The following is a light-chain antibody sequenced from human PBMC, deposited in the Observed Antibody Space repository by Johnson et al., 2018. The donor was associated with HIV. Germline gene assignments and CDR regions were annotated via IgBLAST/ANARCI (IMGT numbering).Light chain of an antibody. V-gene: IGLV1-51*02. CDR1: SSNIENYF. CDR2: EDY. J-gene: IGLJ1*01. CDR3: GTWDTSLSAGV. Sequence: QAVLTQPPSVSAAPGQRVNISCSGHSSNIENYFVSWYQQLPGAAPRLLIYEDYKRPSGIPDRFSGSKSGTSATLGITGLQTGDEADYYCGTWDTSLSAGVFGTGTRLTVL.